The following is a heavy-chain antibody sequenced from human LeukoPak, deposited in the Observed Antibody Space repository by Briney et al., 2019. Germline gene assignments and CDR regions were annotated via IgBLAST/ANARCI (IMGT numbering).Heavy chain of an antibody. CDR3: AKAYSSSPSRGFDY. V-gene: IGHV3-23*01. J-gene: IGHJ4*02. D-gene: IGHD6-13*01. CDR1: EFTFSNYA. CDR2: ISGSGGST. Sequence: GGSLRLSCAASEFTFSNYAMSWVRQAPGRGLEWVSAISGSGGSTYYADSVKGRFTISRDNSKNTLYLQVNSLRAEDTAVYYCAKAYSSSPSRGFDYGGRGPLPPVPS.